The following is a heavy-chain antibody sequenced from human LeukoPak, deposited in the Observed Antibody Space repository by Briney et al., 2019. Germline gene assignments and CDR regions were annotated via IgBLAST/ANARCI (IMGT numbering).Heavy chain of an antibody. Sequence: GGSLKLSCAASGFTFSGSAMHWVRQASGKGLEWVGRIRSKANSYATAYAASVKGRFTIYRDDSKNTAYLQMNSLKTEDTAVYYCITAGDTAMVLNYWGQGTLVTVSS. J-gene: IGHJ4*02. CDR1: GFTFSGSA. CDR2: IRSKANSYAT. CDR3: ITAGDTAMVLNY. V-gene: IGHV3-73*01. D-gene: IGHD5-18*01.